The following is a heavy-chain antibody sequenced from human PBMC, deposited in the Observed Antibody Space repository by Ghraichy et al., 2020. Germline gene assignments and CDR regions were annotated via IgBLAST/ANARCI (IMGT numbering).Heavy chain of an antibody. CDR3: ARGRGSSWFMLWGMDV. CDR1: GGSFSGYY. Sequence: SETLSLTCAVYGGSFSGYYWSWIRQPPGKGLEWIGEINHSGSTNYNPSLKSRVTISVDTSKNQFSLKLSSVTAADTAVYYCARGRGSSWFMLWGMDVWGQGTTVTVSS. J-gene: IGHJ6*02. V-gene: IGHV4-34*01. CDR2: INHSGST. D-gene: IGHD6-13*01.